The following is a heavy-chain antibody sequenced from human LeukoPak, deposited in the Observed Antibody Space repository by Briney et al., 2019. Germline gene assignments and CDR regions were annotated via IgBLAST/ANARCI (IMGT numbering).Heavy chain of an antibody. CDR3: VRQERQSNWFDP. CDR2: IYQSGDSP. CDR1: GYSISNGYY. Sequence: SETLSLTCTVSGYSISNGYYWGWVRQSPGKGLEWIGNIYQSGDSPYYNPSLKSRVTISVDTSKNQFSLKLNSVTATATAVYDCVRQERQSNWFDPWGQGTLVIVSS. J-gene: IGHJ5*02. V-gene: IGHV4-38-2*02.